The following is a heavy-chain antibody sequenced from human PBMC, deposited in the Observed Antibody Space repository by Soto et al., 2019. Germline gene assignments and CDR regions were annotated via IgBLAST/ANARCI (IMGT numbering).Heavy chain of an antibody. CDR3: ARDFRYFPY. CDR2: IEHNGNN. D-gene: IGHD3-10*01. CDR1: GGTFSGYF. J-gene: IGHJ4*03. V-gene: IGHV4-34*02. Sequence: QVQLQQWGTGLLKPSETRSLTGAVYGGTFSGYFWTWVRQPPGKGLEWIGEIEHNGNNNINPSLKSRVTLSVDKSKNQISLTLTSATAADTAVYYCARDFRYFPYWGHGTLVTVSS.